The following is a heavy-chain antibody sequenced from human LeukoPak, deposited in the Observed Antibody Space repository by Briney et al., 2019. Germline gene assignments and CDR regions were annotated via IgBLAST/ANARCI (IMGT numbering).Heavy chain of an antibody. CDR1: GGSISSGGYY. D-gene: IGHD3-16*01. CDR2: IYHSGST. CDR3: ARGTWVLGFDY. J-gene: IGHJ4*02. V-gene: IGHV4-30-2*01. Sequence: SETLSLTCTVSGGSISSGGYYWSWIRQPPGKGLEWIGYIYHSGSTYYNPSLKSRVTMSVDTSKNQFSLKLSSVTAADTAVYYCARGTWVLGFDYWGQGTLVTVSS.